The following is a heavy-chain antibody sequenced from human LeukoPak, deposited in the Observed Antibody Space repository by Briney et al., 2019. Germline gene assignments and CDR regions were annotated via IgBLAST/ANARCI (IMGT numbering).Heavy chain of an antibody. CDR1: GGSISSGDYY. CDR2: IYYSGST. J-gene: IGHJ4*02. CDR3: ARGGGLGAYYFDY. Sequence: PSQTLSLTCTVSGGSISSGDYYWRWIRQPPGTGLEWLGYIYYSGSTYYNPSLKSRVTISVDTSKNQFSLKLSSVTAADTAVYYCARGGGLGAYYFDYWGQGTLVTVSS. V-gene: IGHV4-30-4*08. D-gene: IGHD3-16*01.